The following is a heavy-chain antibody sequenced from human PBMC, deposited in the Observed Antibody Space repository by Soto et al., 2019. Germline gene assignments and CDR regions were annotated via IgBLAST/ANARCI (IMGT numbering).Heavy chain of an antibody. V-gene: IGHV3-64*01. CDR2: ISSNGVGT. CDR3: ARRARPDFYYMDV. D-gene: IGHD6-6*01. J-gene: IGHJ6*03. CDR1: GFTLSGYA. Sequence: TGGSLRLSCAASGFTLSGYAMDWVRQAPGKGLEYVSGISSNGVGTYYANSVQGRFTISRDNSKNKVYLQMGSLRPEDMAVYYCARRARPDFYYMDVWGKGTTVTVSS.